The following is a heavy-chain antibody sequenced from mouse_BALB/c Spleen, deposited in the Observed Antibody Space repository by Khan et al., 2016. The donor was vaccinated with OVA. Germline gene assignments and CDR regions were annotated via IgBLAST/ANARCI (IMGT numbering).Heavy chain of an antibody. J-gene: IGHJ3*01. D-gene: IGHD2-1*01. Sequence: QVQLQQPGAELVKPGTSVKISCKASGYTFTSYYMYWVKQRPGQGLEWIGGINPNNGDSNFNEKFKSKATLTVDKSSSTAYMQLGILTSEDSAVYYCALSGYGNPFAYWGQGTLVTVSA. CDR3: ALSGYGNPFAY. CDR2: INPNNGDS. V-gene: IGHV1S81*02. CDR1: GYTFTSYY.